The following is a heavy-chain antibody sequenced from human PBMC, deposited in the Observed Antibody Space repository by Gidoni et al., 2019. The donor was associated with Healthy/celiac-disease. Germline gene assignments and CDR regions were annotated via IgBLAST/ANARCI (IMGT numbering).Heavy chain of an antibody. D-gene: IGHD3-3*01. CDR1: GGSISSSSYY. CDR3: ARHVPYDFWSGYYLGWFDP. V-gene: IGHV4-39*01. J-gene: IGHJ5*02. CDR2: IYYSGST. Sequence: QLQLQESGPGLVKPSETLSLTCTVSGGSISSSSYYWGWIRQPPGKGLEWIGSIYYSGSTYYNPSLKSRVTISVDTSKNQFSLKLSSVTAADTAVYYCARHVPYDFWSGYYLGWFDPWGQGTLVTVSS.